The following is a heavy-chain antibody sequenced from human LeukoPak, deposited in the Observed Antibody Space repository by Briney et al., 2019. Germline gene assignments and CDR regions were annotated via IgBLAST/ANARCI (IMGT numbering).Heavy chain of an antibody. D-gene: IGHD6-13*01. V-gene: IGHV3-48*02. CDR1: GFTFRSYE. CDR3: ARILTGYSSNWYPFDY. CDR2: ISSSSSTI. J-gene: IGHJ4*02. Sequence: GGSLRLSCAASGFTFRSYEMNWVRQAPGKGLEWASYISSSSSTIYYADSVKGRFIISRDNAKSSLYLQMNSLRDEDTAVYYCARILTGYSSNWYPFDYWGQGTLVTVSS.